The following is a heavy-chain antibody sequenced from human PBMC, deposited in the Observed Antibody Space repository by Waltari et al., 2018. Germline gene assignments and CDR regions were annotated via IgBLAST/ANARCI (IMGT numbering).Heavy chain of an antibody. CDR3: ARESGSYSDAFDI. CDR2: IYHSGST. CDR1: GGSISSGGYS. V-gene: IGHV4-30-2*01. Sequence: QLQLQESGSGLVKPSQTLSLTCAVSGGSISSGGYSWSWIRQPPGKGLEWIGYIYHSGSTYHHPSLKSRVTIAVDRSKNQFSLKLSSVTAADTAVYYCARESGSYSDAFDIWGQGTMVTVSS. D-gene: IGHD1-26*01. J-gene: IGHJ3*02.